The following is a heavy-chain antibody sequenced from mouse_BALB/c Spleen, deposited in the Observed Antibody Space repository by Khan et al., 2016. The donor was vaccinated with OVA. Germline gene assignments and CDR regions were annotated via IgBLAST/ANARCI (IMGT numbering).Heavy chain of an antibody. CDR3: ARSDFYGYYFDQ. V-gene: IGHV5-17*02. Sequence: VELVESGGGLVQPGGSRKLSCAASGFTFSNFGMHWIRQAPEKGLEWVAYISGDSNTIYYAATVKGRFTISRDNPRNTLFLQMTSLRSEDTAMYYCARSDFYGYYFDQWGQGTTLTVS. CDR1: GFTFSNFG. D-gene: IGHD1-1*01. CDR2: ISGDSNTI. J-gene: IGHJ2*01.